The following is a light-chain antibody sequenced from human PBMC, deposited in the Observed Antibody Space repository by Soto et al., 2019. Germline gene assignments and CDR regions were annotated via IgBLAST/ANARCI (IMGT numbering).Light chain of an antibody. Sequence: QSALTQPASVSGSPEQSITISCTGTSSDVGGYNYVSWYQQHPGKAPKLMIYDVSNRPSGVSNRFSGSKSGNTASLTISGLQAEDEADYCCSSYTSSSTPVVFGGGTKVTVL. J-gene: IGLJ2*01. CDR3: SSYTSSSTPVV. V-gene: IGLV2-14*01. CDR1: SSDVGGYNY. CDR2: DVS.